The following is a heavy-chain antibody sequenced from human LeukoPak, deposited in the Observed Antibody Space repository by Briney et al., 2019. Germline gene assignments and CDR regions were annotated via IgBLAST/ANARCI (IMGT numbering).Heavy chain of an antibody. Sequence: GGSLRLSCAASGFSFSSYAMSWVRQAPGKGLEWVSAIVGSGGNMYYADSVKGRFTISRDNFKSTLYLQMNSLRAEDTAVYYCAKGLTWDSTSCSGWGQVTLVTVSS. D-gene: IGHD2-2*01. CDR2: IVGSGGNM. CDR3: AKGLTWDSTSCSG. V-gene: IGHV3-23*01. CDR1: GFSFSSYA. J-gene: IGHJ4*02.